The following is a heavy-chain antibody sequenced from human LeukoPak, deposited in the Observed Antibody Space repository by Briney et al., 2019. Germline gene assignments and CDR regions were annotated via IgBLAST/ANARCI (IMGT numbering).Heavy chain of an antibody. CDR1: GYTFTGYY. CDR2: INPNSGGT. CDR3: ARVRFDYYDSSGYQDALDI. D-gene: IGHD3-22*01. Sequence: GASVKVSCKASGYTFTGYYMHWVRQAPGQGLEWMGWINPNSGGTNYAQKFQGRVTMTRDTSISTAYMELSRLRSDDTAVYYCARVRFDYYDSSGYQDALDIWGQGTMVTVSS. J-gene: IGHJ3*02. V-gene: IGHV1-2*02.